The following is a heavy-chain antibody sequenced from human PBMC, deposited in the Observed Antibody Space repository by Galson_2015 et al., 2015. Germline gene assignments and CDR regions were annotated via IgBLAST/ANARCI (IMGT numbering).Heavy chain of an antibody. CDR1: GFTFSDYY. D-gene: IGHD2-2*01. V-gene: IGHV3-11*01. J-gene: IGHJ6*03. CDR2: ISSRGSTM. Sequence: SLRISCEASGFTFSDYYMIWIRPSPGKGLEWVSYISSRGSTMYSADSVKGRYTLSSDNAKNSLYLQMNSLRAEDTDVYYCSRESIVVVPAAIIYYYFYMDVWGKGTTVTVSS. CDR3: SRESIVVVPAAIIYYYFYMDV.